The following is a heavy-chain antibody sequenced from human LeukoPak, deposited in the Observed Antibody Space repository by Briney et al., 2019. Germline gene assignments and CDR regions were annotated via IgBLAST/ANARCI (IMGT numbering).Heavy chain of an antibody. CDR3: ARDGYYGSGSYSYYYGMDV. D-gene: IGHD3-10*01. Sequence: GGSLRLSCAASGFTISSYSMNWVRQAPGKGLEWVSSISSSSSYIYYADSVKGRFTISRDNAKNSLYLQMNSLRAEDTAVYYCARDGYYGSGSYSYYYGMDVWGKGTTVTVSS. CDR2: ISSSSSYI. V-gene: IGHV3-21*01. J-gene: IGHJ6*04. CDR1: GFTISSYS.